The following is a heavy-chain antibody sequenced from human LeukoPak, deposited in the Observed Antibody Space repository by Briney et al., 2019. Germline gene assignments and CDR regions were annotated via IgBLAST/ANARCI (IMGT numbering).Heavy chain of an antibody. Sequence: SETLSLTCTVSGDAISGSYWTWVRQPPGQGLEWIGQIHYSGRADYNPSLRRRITVSVDTSKNQMSLTLTSVTAADTAIYYCVKFGVDYDMGVWGQGTTVTVSS. V-gene: IGHV4-59*01. CDR1: GDAISGSY. D-gene: IGHD3-16*01. CDR2: IHYSGRA. J-gene: IGHJ6*02. CDR3: VKFGVDYDMGV.